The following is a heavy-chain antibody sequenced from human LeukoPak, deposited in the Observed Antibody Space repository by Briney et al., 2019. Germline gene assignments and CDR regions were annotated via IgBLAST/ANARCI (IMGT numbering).Heavy chain of an antibody. CDR2: ISYSGST. CDR1: GGSISNYY. Sequence: PSETLSLTCTVSGGSISNYYWTWIRQPPGKGLEWIGYISYSGSTNYNPSLKSRVTIFLDTSKNQFSLRLSSLTAADTAVYYCARDSYYGLDVWGQGTTVAVSS. CDR3: ARDSYYGLDV. D-gene: IGHD2-21*01. J-gene: IGHJ6*02. V-gene: IGHV4-59*08.